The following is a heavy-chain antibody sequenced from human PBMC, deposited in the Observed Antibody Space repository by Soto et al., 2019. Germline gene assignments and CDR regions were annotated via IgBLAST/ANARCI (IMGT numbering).Heavy chain of an antibody. J-gene: IGHJ6*02. CDR2: IYHSGST. Sequence: SETLSLTCAVSGGSISSSNWWSWVRKPPGKGLEWIGEIYHSGSTNYNPSLKSRVTISVDKSKNQFSLKLSSVTAADTAVYYCARLAIGSGWYSSGMDVWGQGTTVTVSS. CDR1: GGSISSSNW. CDR3: ARLAIGSGWYSSGMDV. D-gene: IGHD6-19*01. V-gene: IGHV4-4*02.